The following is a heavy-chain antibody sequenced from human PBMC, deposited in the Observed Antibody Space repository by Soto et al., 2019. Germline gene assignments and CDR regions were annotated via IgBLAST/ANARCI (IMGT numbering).Heavy chain of an antibody. J-gene: IGHJ4*02. D-gene: IGHD2-21*02. CDR2: INPNSGGT. CDR1: GYTFTGYY. Sequence: ASVKVSCKASGYTFTGYYMHWVRQAPGQGLEWMGWINPNSGGTNYAQKFQGRVSMTWDTSLKTAYMELSSLMSEDTAVYYCARPPGYISDWQYFDLWGQGTLVTVSS. CDR3: ARPPGYISDWQYFDL. V-gene: IGHV1-2*02.